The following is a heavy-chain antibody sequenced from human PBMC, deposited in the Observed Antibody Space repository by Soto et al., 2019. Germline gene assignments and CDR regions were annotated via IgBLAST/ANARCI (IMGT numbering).Heavy chain of an antibody. Sequence: ASVKVSCKASGYTFTNYGISWVRQAPGQGLEWMGWISAYNGNTNYAQKLQGRVTMTTDTSTSTAYMELRSLRSEDTAVYYCARGPPLYDSSGYYSDYWGQGTLVTVSS. J-gene: IGHJ4*02. V-gene: IGHV1-18*01. CDR3: ARGPPLYDSSGYYSDY. D-gene: IGHD3-22*01. CDR2: ISAYNGNT. CDR1: GYTFTNYG.